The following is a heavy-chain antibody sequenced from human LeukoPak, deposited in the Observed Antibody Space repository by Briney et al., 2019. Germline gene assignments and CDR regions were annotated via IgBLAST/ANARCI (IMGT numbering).Heavy chain of an antibody. V-gene: IGHV3-21*01. CDR1: GFTFSSYS. CDR3: ARESIVVVPAADYYYYGMDV. J-gene: IGHJ6*02. Sequence: GGSLRLSCAASGFTFSSYSMNWDRQAPGKGLEWVSSISSSSSYIYYADSVKGRFTISRDNAKNSLYLQMNSLRAEDTAVYYCARESIVVVPAADYYYYGMDVWGQGTTVTVSS. CDR2: ISSSSSYI. D-gene: IGHD2-2*01.